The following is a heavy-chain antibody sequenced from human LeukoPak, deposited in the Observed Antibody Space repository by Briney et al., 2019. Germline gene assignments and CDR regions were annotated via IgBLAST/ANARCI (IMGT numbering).Heavy chain of an antibody. CDR1: GGSFSSYY. CDR2: IYYSGST. J-gene: IGHJ4*02. Sequence: PSETLSLTCAVYGGSFSSYYWGWIRQPPGKGLEWIGSIYYSGSTYYNPSLKSRVTISVDTSKNQFSLKLGSVTAADTAVYYCARYSSRSYYFDYWGQGTLVTVSS. D-gene: IGHD6-13*01. CDR3: ARYSSRSYYFDY. V-gene: IGHV4-39*01.